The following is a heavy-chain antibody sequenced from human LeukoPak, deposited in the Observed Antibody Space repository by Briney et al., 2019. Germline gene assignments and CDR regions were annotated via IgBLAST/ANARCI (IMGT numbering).Heavy chain of an antibody. J-gene: IGHJ4*02. D-gene: IGHD3-10*01. CDR2: IYYSGST. V-gene: IGHV4-59*01. CDR1: GGSISSYY. CDR3: ARGLWFGELLFDY. Sequence: SETLSLTCTVSGGSISSYYWSWIRQPPGKGLEWIGYIYYSGSTNYNPSLKSRVTIPVDTSKNQFSLKLSSVTAADTAVYYCARGLWFGELLFDYWGQGTLVTVSS.